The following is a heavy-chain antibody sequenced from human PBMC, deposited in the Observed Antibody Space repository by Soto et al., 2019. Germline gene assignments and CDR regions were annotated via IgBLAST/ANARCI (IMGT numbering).Heavy chain of an antibody. V-gene: IGHV1-69*08. D-gene: IGHD1-20*01. J-gene: IGHJ4*02. Sequence: SVKVSCKASGGTFSSYTISWVRLAPGQGLEWMGRIIPILGKANYAQKFQGRVTITRDTSTSTAYLELSSLRSEDTAVFYCARGITLPTPLDYWGEGTLVTVPS. CDR3: ARGITLPTPLDY. CDR1: GGTFSSYT. CDR2: IIPILGKA.